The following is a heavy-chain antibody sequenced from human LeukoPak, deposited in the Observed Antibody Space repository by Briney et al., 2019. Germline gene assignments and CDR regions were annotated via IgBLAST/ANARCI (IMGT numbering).Heavy chain of an antibody. D-gene: IGHD3-22*01. CDR2: IIPILGIA. CDR3: ARDMIVVVINGMGYAFDI. Sequence: ASVKVSCKASGGTFSSYAISWVRQAPGQGLEWMGRIIPILGIANYAQKFQGRVTITADKSTSTAYMELSSLRSEDTAVYYCARDMIVVVINGMGYAFDIWGQGTMVTVSS. CDR1: GGTFSSYA. J-gene: IGHJ3*02. V-gene: IGHV1-69*04.